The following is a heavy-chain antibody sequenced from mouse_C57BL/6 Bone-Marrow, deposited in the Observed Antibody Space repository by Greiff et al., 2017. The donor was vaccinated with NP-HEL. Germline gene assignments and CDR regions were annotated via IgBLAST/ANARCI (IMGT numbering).Heavy chain of an antibody. Sequence: VQLPQSGAELARPGASVKLSCKASGYTFTSYGISWVKQRTGQGLEWIGEIYPRSGNTYYNEKFKGKATLTADKSSSTAYMELRSLTSEDSAVYFCARGRGYYVRAMDYWGQGTSVTVSS. V-gene: IGHV1-81*01. CDR1: GYTFTSYG. CDR3: ARGRGYYVRAMDY. CDR2: IYPRSGNT. J-gene: IGHJ4*01. D-gene: IGHD2-3*01.